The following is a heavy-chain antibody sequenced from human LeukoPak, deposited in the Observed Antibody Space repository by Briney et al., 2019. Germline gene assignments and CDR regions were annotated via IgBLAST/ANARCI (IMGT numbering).Heavy chain of an antibody. CDR3: AKDHLPGIVVADRDY. CDR1: GFTFSSYA. D-gene: IGHD6-19*01. Sequence: GGSLRLSCAASGFTFSSYAMSWVRQAPGKGLEWVSVISPTGANTYYAGSVEGRFTISRDNSKNTLYLQINSLRAEDTAVYYCAKDHLPGIVVADRDYWGQGTLVTVSS. J-gene: IGHJ4*02. CDR2: ISPTGANT. V-gene: IGHV3-23*01.